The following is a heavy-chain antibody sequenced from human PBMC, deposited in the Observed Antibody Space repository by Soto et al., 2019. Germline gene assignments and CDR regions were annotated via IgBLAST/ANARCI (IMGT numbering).Heavy chain of an antibody. Sequence: GESLKISCKGSGYIFTNYWIGWVRQMPGKGLEWMGIIYPGDSDTRYSPSFQGQVTISADWSISTAYLQWSSLKASDTAMYYCARQPYGDYDAMYVWGEGTSFTVSS. D-gene: IGHD4-17*01. V-gene: IGHV5-51*01. CDR2: IYPGDSDT. J-gene: IGHJ6*04. CDR1: GYIFTNYW. CDR3: ARQPYGDYDAMYV.